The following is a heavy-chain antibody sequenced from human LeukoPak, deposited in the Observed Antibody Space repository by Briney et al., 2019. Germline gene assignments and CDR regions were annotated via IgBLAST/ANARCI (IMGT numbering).Heavy chain of an antibody. V-gene: IGHV1-8*03. CDR2: MNPNSGNT. D-gene: IGHD3-10*01. CDR1: GYTFTSYD. Sequence: ASVKVSCKASGYTFTSYDINWVRQATGQGLEWMGWMNPNSGNTGYAQKFQGRVTITRNTSISTAYMELSSLRSEDTAVYYCARMPGMVRGVISYYYYYMDVWGKGTTVTVSS. J-gene: IGHJ6*03. CDR3: ARMPGMVRGVISYYYYYMDV.